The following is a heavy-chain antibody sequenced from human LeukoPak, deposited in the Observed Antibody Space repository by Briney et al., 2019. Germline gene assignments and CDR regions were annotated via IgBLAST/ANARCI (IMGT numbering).Heavy chain of an antibody. CDR3: ARLTAPRSAADY. V-gene: IGHV1-69*13. CDR2: IIPIFGTA. CDR1: GGTFSSYA. Sequence: ASVKVSCKASGGTFSSYAISRVRQAPGQGLEWMGGIIPIFGTANYAQKFQGRVTITADESTSTAYMELSSLRSEDTAVYYCARLTAPRSAADYWGQGTLVTVSS. D-gene: IGHD1-20*01. J-gene: IGHJ4*02.